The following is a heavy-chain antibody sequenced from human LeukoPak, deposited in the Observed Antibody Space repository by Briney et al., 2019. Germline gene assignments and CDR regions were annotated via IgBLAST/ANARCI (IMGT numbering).Heavy chain of an antibody. CDR3: AKDRKAGYYYMDV. Sequence: PGRSLRLSCAASGFTFSSYGMHWVRQAPGKGLEWVAVISYDGSNKYYADSVKGRFTISRDNSKNTLYLQMNSLRAEDTAVYYCAKDRKAGYYYMDVWGKGTTVTISS. CDR1: GFTFSSYG. CDR2: ISYDGSNK. J-gene: IGHJ6*03. V-gene: IGHV3-30*18.